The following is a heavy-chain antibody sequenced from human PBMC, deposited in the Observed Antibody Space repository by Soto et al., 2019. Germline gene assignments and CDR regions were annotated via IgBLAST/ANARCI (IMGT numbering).Heavy chain of an antibody. CDR1: SGSISSSTYH. CDR3: AAEIASAGHY. J-gene: IGHJ4*02. D-gene: IGHD6-13*01. Sequence: SETLSLTCTVSSGSISSSTYHWAWIRQSPGKGLEWIGSIYFSGATYYSPSLKTRVTLFVDTSQNLFSLKLSSVTAADTAVYYCAAEIASAGHYWGQG. V-gene: IGHV4-39*01. CDR2: IYFSGAT.